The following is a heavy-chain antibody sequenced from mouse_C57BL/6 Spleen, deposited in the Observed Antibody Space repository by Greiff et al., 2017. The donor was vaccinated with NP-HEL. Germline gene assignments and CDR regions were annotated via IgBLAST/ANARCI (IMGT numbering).Heavy chain of an antibody. CDR3: ARALGGAWFAY. Sequence: QVHVKLSGAELVKPGASVKISCKASGYAFSSYWMNWVKQRPGKGLEWIGQIYPGDGDTNYNGKFKGKATLTADKSSSTAYMQLSSLTSEDSAVYFCARALGGAWFAYWGQGTLVTVSA. J-gene: IGHJ3*01. CDR2: IYPGDGDT. CDR1: GYAFSSYW. V-gene: IGHV1-80*01. D-gene: IGHD4-1*01.